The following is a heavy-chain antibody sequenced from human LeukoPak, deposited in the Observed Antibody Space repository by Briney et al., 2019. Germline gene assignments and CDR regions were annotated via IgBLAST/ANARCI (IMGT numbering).Heavy chain of an antibody. CDR2: IYVGGST. D-gene: IGHD5-24*01. CDR1: GFTISSNY. V-gene: IGHV3-66*01. CDR3: ARENVEMANFNAFDI. J-gene: IGHJ3*02. Sequence: GGSLGLSCVASGFTISSNYMSWVRQAPGKGLEWVSVIYVGGSTNYADSVKGRFTISRDNSKNMVYLQMNSLRAEDTAVYYCARENVEMANFNAFDIWGQGTMVTVSS.